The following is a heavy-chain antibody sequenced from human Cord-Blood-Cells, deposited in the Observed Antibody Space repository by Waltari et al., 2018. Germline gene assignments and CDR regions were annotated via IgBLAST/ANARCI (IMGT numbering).Heavy chain of an antibody. CDR3: AREAYSSSYFDY. V-gene: IGHV1-2*02. Sequence: QVQLVQAGAEVKKPGPSVKVSCKASGYTCTGYYMHWVRQAPGQGLEWMGWINPNSGGTNYAQKFQGRVTMTRDTSISTAYMELSRLRSDDTAVYYCAREAYSSSYFDYWGQGTLVTVSS. CDR2: INPNSGGT. J-gene: IGHJ4*02. D-gene: IGHD6-6*01. CDR1: GYTCTGYY.